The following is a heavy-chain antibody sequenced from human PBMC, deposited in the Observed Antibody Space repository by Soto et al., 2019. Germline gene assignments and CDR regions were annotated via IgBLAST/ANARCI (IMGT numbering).Heavy chain of an antibody. CDR1: GGTFSSYT. V-gene: IGHV1-69*08. D-gene: IGHD3-10*01. Sequence: QVQLVQSGAEVKKPGSSVKVSCKASGGTFSSYTISWVRQAPGQGLEWMGRIIPILGIANYAQKFQGRVTITADKSTSTAYMELSSLRSEDTAVYYCARDEREVKYDQRSYNWFDPWGQGTLVTVSS. J-gene: IGHJ5*02. CDR3: ARDEREVKYDQRSYNWFDP. CDR2: IIPILGIA.